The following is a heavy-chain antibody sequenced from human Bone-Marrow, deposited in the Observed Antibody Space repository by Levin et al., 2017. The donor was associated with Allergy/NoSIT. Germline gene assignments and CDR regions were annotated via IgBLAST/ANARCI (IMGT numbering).Heavy chain of an antibody. V-gene: IGHV2-70*04. CDR2: IDWGDHK. D-gene: IGHD6-19*01. Sequence: SQTLSLTCTFSGFSLSTSGMRVSWIRQPPGKALEWLARIDWGDHKFYSTSLKTRLTISKDTSKNQVVLTMTNMDPVDTATYYCARTINPEVAGTGSRASYYYMDVWGKGTTVTVSS. J-gene: IGHJ6*03. CDR1: GFSLSTSGMR. CDR3: ARTINPEVAGTGSRASYYYMDV.